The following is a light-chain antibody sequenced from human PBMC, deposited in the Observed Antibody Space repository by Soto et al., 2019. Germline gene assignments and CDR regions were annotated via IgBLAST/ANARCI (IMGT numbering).Light chain of an antibody. CDR2: DTN. CDR3: LLYYDGGARV. CDR1: TGGVTSGHF. J-gene: IGLJ2*01. Sequence: QAVVTQEPSLTVSPGGTVTLTCGSSTGGVTSGHFPYWFQQKPGQAPTTLIYDTNNKYSWTPARFSGSLLGGKAALILSGAQPEDEAEYYCLLYYDGGARVFGGGTKLTVL. V-gene: IGLV7-46*01.